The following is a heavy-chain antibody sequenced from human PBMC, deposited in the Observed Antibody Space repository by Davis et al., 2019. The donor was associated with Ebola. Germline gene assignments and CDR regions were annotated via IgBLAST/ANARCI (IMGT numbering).Heavy chain of an antibody. D-gene: IGHD1-14*01. Sequence: SETLSLTCAVYGGSFSGYYWSWIRPPPGKGLEWIGEINHSGSTNYNPSLKSRVTISVDTSKNQFSLKLSSVTAADTAVYYCARDRGTLYGMDVWGQGTTVTVSS. V-gene: IGHV4-34*01. CDR1: GGSFSGYY. J-gene: IGHJ6*02. CDR2: INHSGST. CDR3: ARDRGTLYGMDV.